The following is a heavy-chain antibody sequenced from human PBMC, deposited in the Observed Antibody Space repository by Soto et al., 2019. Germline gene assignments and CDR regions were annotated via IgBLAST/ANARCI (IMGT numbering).Heavy chain of an antibody. CDR1: GGSISSGDYY. V-gene: IGHV4-31*03. Sequence: QVQLQESGPGLVKPSQTLSVICTVSGGSISSGDYYWSWLRQHPGKGLVGIGYIYNSESTYYNPYHSRRLTISVDTSKHQFTLKFRSMTTADTAVDYGAKGRRFGAPGAGIDYWGQGTLVTVSS. CDR3: AKGRRFGAPGAGIDY. D-gene: IGHD3-16*01. CDR2: IYNSEST. J-gene: IGHJ4*02.